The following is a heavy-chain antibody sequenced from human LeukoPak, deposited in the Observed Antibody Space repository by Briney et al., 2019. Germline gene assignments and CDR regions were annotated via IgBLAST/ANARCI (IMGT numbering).Heavy chain of an antibody. J-gene: IGHJ3*02. CDR3: ARHLSGDDI. CDR1: GFIVSSNY. CDR2: IYSGGST. D-gene: IGHD4-17*01. V-gene: IGHV3-53*01. Sequence: GGSLKLSCAASGFIVSSNYMSWVRQAPGKGLEWVSIIYSGGSTYYADSVKGRFTISRDNSKNTLYLQMNSLRAEDTAVYYCARHLSGDDIWGQGTMVTVSS.